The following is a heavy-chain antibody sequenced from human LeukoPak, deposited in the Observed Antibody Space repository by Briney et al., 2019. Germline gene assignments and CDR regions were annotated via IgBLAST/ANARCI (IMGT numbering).Heavy chain of an antibody. Sequence: GGSLRLSCAASGFTFSSYWVTWVRQAPGKGLEWVASIKQDGGDKYYVDSVKGRFTISRDNAKNSLYLQMNGLRAEDTAVYYCASSMGWYFDLWGRGTLVTVSS. D-gene: IGHD2/OR15-2a*01. J-gene: IGHJ2*01. CDR2: IKQDGGDK. CDR1: GFTFSSYW. V-gene: IGHV3-7*02. CDR3: ASSMGWYFDL.